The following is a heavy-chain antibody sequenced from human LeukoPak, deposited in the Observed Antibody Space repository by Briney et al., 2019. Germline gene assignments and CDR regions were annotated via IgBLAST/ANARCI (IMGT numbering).Heavy chain of an antibody. J-gene: IGHJ6*03. CDR3: AKDGDTMSGTYYYDMDV. CDR1: GFTFSNFG. D-gene: IGHD1-26*01. Sequence: GGSLRLSCAASGFTFSNFGMHWVRQAPGKGLEWVACIRYYGSNKYYADSVKCRFTISRYNSKNTLYLQRKSRRGEDTAVYYCAKDGDTMSGTYYYDMDVWGKGPTVTIS. CDR2: IRYYGSNK. V-gene: IGHV3-30*02.